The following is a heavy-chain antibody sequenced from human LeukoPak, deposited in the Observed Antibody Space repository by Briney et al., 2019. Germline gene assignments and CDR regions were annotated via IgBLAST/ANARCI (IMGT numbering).Heavy chain of an antibody. CDR1: GYSFTTYL. D-gene: IGHD1-7*01. CDR3: ATPTLGTIGEYLFDY. V-gene: IGHV5-51*01. CDR2: IYPDDSDA. J-gene: IGHJ4*02. Sequence: GGSLKITWKGSGYSFTTYLIGWGRQLPGKGLEWMGIIYPDDSDARYSPSFQGQVTISADKSISTAYLQWSTLKASDTAMYYCATPTLGTIGEYLFDYWGQRTLVTVSS.